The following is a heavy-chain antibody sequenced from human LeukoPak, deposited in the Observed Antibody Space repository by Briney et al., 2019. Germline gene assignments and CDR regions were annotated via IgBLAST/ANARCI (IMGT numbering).Heavy chain of an antibody. V-gene: IGHV3-48*02. J-gene: IGHJ4*02. D-gene: IGHD3-16*01. CDR2: ISSSGTTI. CDR1: GFTFNSYS. Sequence: GGSLRLSCAASGFTFNSYSMNWVRQAPGKGLDWVSHISSSGTTIYYADSVKGRFTISRDNAKNSLYLQMNSLRDEDTAVYYCARGGRAMVDYWGQGTLVTVSS. CDR3: ARGGRAMVDY.